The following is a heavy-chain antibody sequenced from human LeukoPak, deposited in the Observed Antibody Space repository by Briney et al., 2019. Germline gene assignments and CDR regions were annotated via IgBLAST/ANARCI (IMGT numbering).Heavy chain of an antibody. D-gene: IGHD3-16*01. V-gene: IGHV3-21*01. Sequence: TGGSLRLSCAASGFTFSTYSMNWVRQAPGKGLEWVSSISSGSIHIYYADSVQGRFTISKDNAKSSLYLQMNGLRAEDTAIYYCARARLTDYVWGRRTFDIWGQGTMVTISS. J-gene: IGHJ3*02. CDR2: ISSGSIHI. CDR3: ARARLTDYVWGRRTFDI. CDR1: GFTFSTYS.